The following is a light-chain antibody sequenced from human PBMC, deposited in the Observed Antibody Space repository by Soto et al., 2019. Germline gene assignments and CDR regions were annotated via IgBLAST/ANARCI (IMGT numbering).Light chain of an antibody. Sequence: QLVLTQSSSASASLGSSVKLACTLSSGHSSYIIAWHQQQPGKAPRYLMKLEGSGSYNQGSGVPDRFSGSSSGADRYLTISNLQFEDEADYYCETWDSNTHVFGTGTKVTVL. CDR3: ETWDSNTHV. J-gene: IGLJ1*01. CDR1: SGHSSYI. V-gene: IGLV4-60*02. CDR2: LEGSGSY.